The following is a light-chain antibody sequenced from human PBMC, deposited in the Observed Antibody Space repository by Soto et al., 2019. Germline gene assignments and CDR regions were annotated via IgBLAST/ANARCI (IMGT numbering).Light chain of an antibody. CDR3: QQYGRSLIT. J-gene: IGKJ5*01. CDR2: GAS. CDR1: QSVSISY. V-gene: IGKV3-20*01. Sequence: EIVLTQSPGTLSLSPCEIATLSCSSIQSVSISYLAWYQQKPGQAPRLLIYGASSRAAGIPDRFSGSGSGTDFTLTISRLEPEDFAVYYCQQYGRSLITFGQGTRLEMK.